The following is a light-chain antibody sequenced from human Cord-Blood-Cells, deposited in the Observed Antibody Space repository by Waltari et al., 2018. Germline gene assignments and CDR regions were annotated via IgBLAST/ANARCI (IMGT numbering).Light chain of an antibody. Sequence: QSALTQPASVSGSPGQPITISCTGPSSDVGGYNYVSWYQQHPGKAPKLMIYDVSNRPSGVSNRFSGSKSGNTASLTISGLQAEDEADYYCSSYTSSSTLVVFGGGTKLTVL. V-gene: IGLV2-14*01. CDR1: SSDVGGYNY. CDR2: DVS. J-gene: IGLJ2*01. CDR3: SSYTSSSTLVV.